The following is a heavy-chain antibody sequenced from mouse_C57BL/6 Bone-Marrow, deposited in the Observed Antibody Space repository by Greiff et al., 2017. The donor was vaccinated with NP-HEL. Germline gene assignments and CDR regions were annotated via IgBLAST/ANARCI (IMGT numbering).Heavy chain of an antibody. J-gene: IGHJ4*01. CDR2: IWSGGST. D-gene: IGHD1-3*01. CDR3: ARKGNFRNYDAMDY. V-gene: IGHV2-2*01. CDR1: GFSLTSYG. Sequence: VQLQQSGPGLVQPSQSLSITCTVSGFSLTSYGVHWVRQSPGQGLEWLGVIWSGGSTDYNAAFISRLSISKNDAKSQVFLIMNSLQADDTAIYYCARKGNFRNYDAMDYWGQGTSVTVSS.